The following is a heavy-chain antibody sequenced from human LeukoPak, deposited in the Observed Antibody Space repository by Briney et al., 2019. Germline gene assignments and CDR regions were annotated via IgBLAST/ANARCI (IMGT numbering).Heavy chain of an antibody. CDR3: ARGFDWLEYYFDY. CDR1: GYTFTGYY. J-gene: IGHJ4*02. V-gene: IGHV1-2*02. D-gene: IGHD3-9*01. CDR2: INPDSGGT. Sequence: ASVNVSCKASGYTFTGYYIHWVRQAPGQGLEWMGWINPDSGGTNYAQKFQGRVTMTRDTSISTAYMELSRLRSDDTALYYCARGFDWLEYYFDYWGQGTLVTVSS.